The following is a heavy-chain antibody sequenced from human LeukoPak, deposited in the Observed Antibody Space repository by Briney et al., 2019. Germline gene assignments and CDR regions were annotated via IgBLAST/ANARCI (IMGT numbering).Heavy chain of an antibody. CDR2: IIPILGIA. CDR1: GGTFSSYA. J-gene: IGHJ4*02. D-gene: IGHD6-13*01. CDR3: ARDGSGSSSSDY. V-gene: IGHV1-69*04. Sequence: SVKVSCKAPGGTFSSYAISWVRQAPGQGLEWMGRIIPILGIANYAQKFQGRVTITADKSTSTAYMELSSLRSEDTAVYYCARDGSGSSSSDYWGQGTLVTVSS.